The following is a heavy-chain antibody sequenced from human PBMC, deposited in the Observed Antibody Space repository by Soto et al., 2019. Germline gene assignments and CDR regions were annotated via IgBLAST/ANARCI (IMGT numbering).Heavy chain of an antibody. V-gene: IGHV4-34*01. D-gene: IGHD5-12*01. Sequence: QVQLQQWGAGLLKPSETLSLTCAVYGGSFSGYYWSWIRQPPGKGLEWIGEINHSGSTNYNPSLKSRVTISVDTSKNQFSLKRSSVTAADTAVYYCARGLGDYDFAFDIWGQGTMVTVSS. CDR3: ARGLGDYDFAFDI. CDR1: GGSFSGYY. CDR2: INHSGST. J-gene: IGHJ3*02.